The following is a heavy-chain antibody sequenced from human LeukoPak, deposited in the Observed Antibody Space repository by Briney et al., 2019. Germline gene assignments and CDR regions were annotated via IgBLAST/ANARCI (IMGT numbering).Heavy chain of an antibody. CDR3: ARRLQRHFDY. D-gene: IGHD2-15*01. CDR2: IDPSDSYT. V-gene: IGHV5-10-1*01. CDR1: GYSFTSYW. Sequence: GESLKISRKGSGYSFTSYWISWVRQMPGKALEWMGRIDPSDSYTNYSPSFQGHVTISVDKSISTAYLQWSSLKASDTAMYYCARRLQRHFDYWGQGTLVTVSS. J-gene: IGHJ4*02.